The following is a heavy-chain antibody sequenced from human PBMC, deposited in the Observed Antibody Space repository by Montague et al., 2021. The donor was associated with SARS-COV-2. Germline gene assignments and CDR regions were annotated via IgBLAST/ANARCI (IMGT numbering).Heavy chain of an antibody. Sequence: SETLSLTCSVSGGSIGSYYWSWLRQPPGKGLEWIGHIHYSGSNTYSPSFKSRVTISVDTSKNQFSLKLSSVTAADTAVYYWARDGSLRFEILIGPRHYYYGMDVWGQGTTVTVSS. V-gene: IGHV4-59*12. CDR1: GGSIGSYY. J-gene: IGHJ6*02. CDR2: IHYSGSN. D-gene: IGHD3-9*01. CDR3: ARDGSLRFEILIGPRHYYYGMDV.